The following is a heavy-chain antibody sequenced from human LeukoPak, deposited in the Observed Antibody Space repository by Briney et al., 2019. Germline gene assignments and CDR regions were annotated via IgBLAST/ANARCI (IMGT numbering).Heavy chain of an antibody. CDR1: GFTFSTYS. Sequence: PGGFLRLSCAASGFTFSTYSINWVRQAPGKGLEWASSISGSSSFIYNADSVKGRFTISRDNAKNSVYLQMSRLRAEDTAMYYCAREGRGYDEPVDIWGQGTMVTVFS. CDR3: AREGRGYDEPVDI. J-gene: IGHJ3*02. V-gene: IGHV3-21*01. CDR2: ISGSSSFI. D-gene: IGHD5-12*01.